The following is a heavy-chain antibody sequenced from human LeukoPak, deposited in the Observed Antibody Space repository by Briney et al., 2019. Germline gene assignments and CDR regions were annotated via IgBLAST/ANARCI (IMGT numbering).Heavy chain of an antibody. V-gene: IGHV4-59*08. D-gene: IGHD2-21*01. CDR2: VYYSGST. CDR3: AKGAYCGGDCYLHSDY. J-gene: IGHJ4*02. CDR1: SGSIRSYY. Sequence: PSETLSLTCTVSSGSIRSYYWSWIRQPPGKGLEWIGYVYYSGSTDYNPSLKSRVTISVDTSKNQFSLNLTSVTAADTAVYYCAKGAYCGGDCYLHSDYWGQGTLVTVSS.